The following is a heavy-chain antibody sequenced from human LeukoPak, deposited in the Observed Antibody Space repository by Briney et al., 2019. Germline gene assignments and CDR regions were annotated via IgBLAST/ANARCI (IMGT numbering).Heavy chain of an antibody. J-gene: IGHJ4*02. Sequence: PSQTLSLTCTVSGGSISSAVYYWTWIRQPAGKGLEWIGRIYTSGSTNYNPSLKSRVTMSVDTSKNQFSLKLSSVTAADTAVYYCARASALDYWGQGTLVTVSS. CDR1: GGSISSAVYY. V-gene: IGHV4-61*02. CDR3: ARASALDY. D-gene: IGHD2-2*01. CDR2: IYTSGST.